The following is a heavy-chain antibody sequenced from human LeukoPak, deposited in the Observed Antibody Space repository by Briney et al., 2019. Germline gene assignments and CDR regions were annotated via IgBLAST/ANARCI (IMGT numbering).Heavy chain of an antibody. Sequence: PSETLSLTCTVSGGSIRSYFWSWIRQPAGKGLEWIGRIYTSGSTNYNPSLKSRVTISVDTSKNQFSLKLSSVTAADTAVYYCARGPPLLWFGEYPTSFDYWGQGTLVTVSS. D-gene: IGHD3-10*01. J-gene: IGHJ4*02. CDR1: GGSIRSYF. CDR3: ARGPPLLWFGEYPTSFDY. CDR2: IYTSGST. V-gene: IGHV4-4*07.